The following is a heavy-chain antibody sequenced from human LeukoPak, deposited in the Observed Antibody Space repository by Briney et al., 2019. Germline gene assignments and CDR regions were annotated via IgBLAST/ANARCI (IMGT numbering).Heavy chain of an antibody. Sequence: GGSLRLSCAASGFTFSSYAMSWVRQAPGKGLEWVSYISSSGSTIYYADSVKGRFTISRDNAKNSLYLQMNSLRAEDTAVYYCARGYSMIGRAFDIWGQGTMVTVFS. D-gene: IGHD3-22*01. V-gene: IGHV3-48*04. CDR1: GFTFSSYA. J-gene: IGHJ3*02. CDR2: ISSSGSTI. CDR3: ARGYSMIGRAFDI.